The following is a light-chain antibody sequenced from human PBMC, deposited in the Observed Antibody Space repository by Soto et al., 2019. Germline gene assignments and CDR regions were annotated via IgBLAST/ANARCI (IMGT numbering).Light chain of an antibody. V-gene: IGKV3-15*01. CDR3: QQYHNWPPQYT. CDR2: GAS. CDR1: QTVASN. Sequence: EIVMTQSPVTLSVSPGERATLSCRASQTVASNVAWYQQTPGQAPRLLIHGASTRATGVSARFSGSGSGTEFTLTISSLQSEDFAVYYCQQYHNWPPQYTFGQGTKLQIK. J-gene: IGKJ2*01.